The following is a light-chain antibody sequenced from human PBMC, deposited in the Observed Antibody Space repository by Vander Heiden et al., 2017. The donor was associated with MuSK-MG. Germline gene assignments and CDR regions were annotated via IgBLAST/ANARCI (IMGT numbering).Light chain of an antibody. J-gene: IGKJ2*01. Sequence: DIQMTQSPSSLSASVGDRVTITCRASQSISSYLNWYQQKPGKAPKLLIYAASSLQSGVPSRFSGSGSGTDFTLTISSLQPEDFATYYCQQSYSTPPHTCGQGTKLEIK. CDR1: QSISSY. CDR3: QQSYSTPPHT. CDR2: AAS. V-gene: IGKV1-39*01.